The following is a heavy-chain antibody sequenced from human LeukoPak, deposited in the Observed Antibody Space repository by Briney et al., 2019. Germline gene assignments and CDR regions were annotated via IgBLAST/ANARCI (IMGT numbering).Heavy chain of an antibody. CDR1: GGTFSSYA. J-gene: IGHJ4*02. Sequence: SVKVSCKASGGTFSSYAISWVRQAPGQGLEWMGGIIPIFGTANYAQKFQGRVTITADESTSTAHMELSSLRSEDTAVYYCARDRDYYGSGSYYKSYFDYWGQGTLVTVSS. CDR2: IIPIFGTA. D-gene: IGHD3-10*01. V-gene: IGHV1-69*13. CDR3: ARDRDYYGSGSYYKSYFDY.